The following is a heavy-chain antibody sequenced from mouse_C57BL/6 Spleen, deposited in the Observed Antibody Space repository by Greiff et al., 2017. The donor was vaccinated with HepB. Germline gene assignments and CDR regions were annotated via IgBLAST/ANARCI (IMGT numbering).Heavy chain of an antibody. J-gene: IGHJ1*03. D-gene: IGHD2-4*01. CDR1: GYTFTSYW. CDR3: ARRGDYDSWYFDV. Sequence: QVQLKESGAELAKPGASVKLSCKASGYTFTSYWLNWVKQRPGQGREWIGYINPSSGYTKYNQKFKEKAKLSADKSSSTDYMQLSSMTYEDSSVYYCARRGDYDSWYFDVWGTGTTVTVSS. CDR2: INPSSGYT. V-gene: IGHV1-7*01.